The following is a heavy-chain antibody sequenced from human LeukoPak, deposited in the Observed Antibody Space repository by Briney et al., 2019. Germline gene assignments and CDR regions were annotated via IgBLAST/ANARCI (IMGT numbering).Heavy chain of an antibody. V-gene: IGHV1-2*02. J-gene: IGHJ2*01. CDR3: ARDPYGTWYFDL. D-gene: IGHD3-10*01. Sequence: RASVKVSCKASGYTFTGYYMHWVRQAPGQGLEWMGWINPNSGGTNYAQKFQGRVTMTRDTSISTAYMEVSRLRSDDTAVYYCARDPYGTWYFDLWGRGTLVTVSS. CDR2: INPNSGGT. CDR1: GYTFTGYY.